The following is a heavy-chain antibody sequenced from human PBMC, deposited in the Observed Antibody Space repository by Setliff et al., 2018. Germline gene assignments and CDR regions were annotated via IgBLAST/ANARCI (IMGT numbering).Heavy chain of an antibody. D-gene: IGHD5-12*01. CDR3: ARVRLVATTNYYYYYYVDV. CDR2: IIPIFGTA. CDR1: GGTFSSYA. J-gene: IGHJ6*03. Sequence: SVKVSCKASGGTFSSYAISWVRQAPGQGLEWMGRIIPIFGTANYAQKFQGRVTITADKSTSTAYMELSSLRSEDTAVYYCARVRLVATTNYYYYYYVDVWGKGTTVTVSS. V-gene: IGHV1-69*06.